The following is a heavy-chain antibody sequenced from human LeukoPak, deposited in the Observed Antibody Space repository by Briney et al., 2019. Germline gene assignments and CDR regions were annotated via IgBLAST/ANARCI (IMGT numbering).Heavy chain of an antibody. Sequence: SETLSLTCTVSGGSISSYYWSWIRQPPGKGLEWIGYIYYSGSTNYNPSLKSQVTISVDTSKNQFSLKLSSLTAADTAVYYCARGTYGSSWQLEHFDYWGQGTLVTVSS. CDR1: GGSISSYY. J-gene: IGHJ4*02. V-gene: IGHV4-59*01. D-gene: IGHD6-13*01. CDR3: ARGTYGSSWQLEHFDY. CDR2: IYYSGST.